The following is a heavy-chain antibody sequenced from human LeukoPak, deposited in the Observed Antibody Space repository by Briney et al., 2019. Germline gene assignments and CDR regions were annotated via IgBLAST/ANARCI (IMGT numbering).Heavy chain of an antibody. J-gene: IGHJ6*02. CDR2: MNPNSGNT. V-gene: IGHV1-8*02. D-gene: IGHD3-10*01. CDR1: GYTFTGYY. Sequence: ASVKVSCKASGYTFTGYYMHWVRQATGQGLEWMGWMNPNSGNTGYAQKFQGRVTMTRNTSISTAYMELSSLRSEDTVVYYCARFSIDYYGSGSLYGMDVWGQGTTVTVSS. CDR3: ARFSIDYYGSGSLYGMDV.